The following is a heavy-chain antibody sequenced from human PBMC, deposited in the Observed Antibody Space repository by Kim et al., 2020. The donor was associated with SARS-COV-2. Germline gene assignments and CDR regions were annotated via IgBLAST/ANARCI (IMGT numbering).Heavy chain of an antibody. Sequence: GGSLRLSCVASGFTFTTYYMSWVRQAPGKGLEWVANIKPDGSESNYVDSVKGRFTISKDYAKNSLYLQMSSLRAEDTAVYYCARGGGREDTGYWGQGTLVTVSS. CDR3: ARGGGREDTGY. D-gene: IGHD3-16*01. CDR2: IKPDGSES. J-gene: IGHJ4*02. CDR1: GFTFTTYY. V-gene: IGHV3-7*01.